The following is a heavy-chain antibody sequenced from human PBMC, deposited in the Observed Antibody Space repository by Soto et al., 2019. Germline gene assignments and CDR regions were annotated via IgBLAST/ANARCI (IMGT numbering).Heavy chain of an antibody. Sequence: QVQLVQSGAEVKKPGASVKVSCKASGYTFAGYYMHWVRQAPGQGLEWMGWINTNSGDTQYAQKFQGRVTMTSDTSISTAYMELRGLRVDDTAVYYCTRDHQELILYNWFDPWGQGTRVTVSS. CDR1: GYTFAGYY. J-gene: IGHJ5*02. CDR2: INTNSGDT. CDR3: TRDHQELILYNWFDP. D-gene: IGHD1-7*01. V-gene: IGHV1-2*02.